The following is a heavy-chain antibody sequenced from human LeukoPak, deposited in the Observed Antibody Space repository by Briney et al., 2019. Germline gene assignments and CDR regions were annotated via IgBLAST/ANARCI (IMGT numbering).Heavy chain of an antibody. CDR1: GGSISSYY. D-gene: IGHD5-18*01. CDR3: ARPRSSTAMVGDAFDI. CDR2: IYYSGST. V-gene: IGHV4-59*12. Sequence: KSSETLSLTCTVSGGSISSYYWSWIRQPPGKGLEWIGYIYYSGSTNYNPSLKSRVTISVDTSKNQFSLKLSSVTAADTAVYYCARPRSSTAMVGDAFDIWGQGTMVTVSS. J-gene: IGHJ3*02.